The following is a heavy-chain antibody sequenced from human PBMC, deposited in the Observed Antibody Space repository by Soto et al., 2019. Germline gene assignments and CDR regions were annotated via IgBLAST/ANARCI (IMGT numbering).Heavy chain of an antibody. Sequence: QVQLVESGGGVVQPGRSLRLSCAASGFTFSTYAMHWVRQAPGKGLEWVAVISYDGSNKYYADSVKGRFTISRDNSKNTLELQMNSLRAEDTAGYYCAVRCVVDSGFDYLGQGTLVTVSS. CDR2: ISYDGSNK. CDR1: GFTFSTYA. J-gene: IGHJ4*02. CDR3: AVRCVVDSGFDY. D-gene: IGHD2-21*02. V-gene: IGHV3-30-3*01.